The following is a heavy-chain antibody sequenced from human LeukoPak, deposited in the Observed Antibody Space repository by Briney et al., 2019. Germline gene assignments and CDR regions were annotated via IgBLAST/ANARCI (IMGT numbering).Heavy chain of an antibody. V-gene: IGHV3-7*03. CDR3: ARGGGLDV. CDR1: GFTFSSYW. J-gene: IGHJ6*02. CDR2: INHNGNVN. Sequence: GGSLKLSCAASGFTFSSYWMNWARQAPGKGLEWVASINHNGNVNYYVDSVKGRFTISRDNAKSSLYLQMSNLRAEDTAVYFCARGGGLDVWGQGATVTVSS. D-gene: IGHD3-16*01.